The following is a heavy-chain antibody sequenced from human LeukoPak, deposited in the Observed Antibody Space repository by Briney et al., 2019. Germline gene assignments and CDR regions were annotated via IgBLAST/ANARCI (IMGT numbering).Heavy chain of an antibody. D-gene: IGHD6-19*01. J-gene: IGHJ3*02. CDR2: INHSGST. Sequence: PSETLSLSFAVYGGSFRGYDWSWIRRPRGRGLEWIGEINHSGSTNYNPSLKSRVTISVDTSKNEFPLKLSSVTAAETAVYYCARSRSRSSGCTDIWGQGKIVTASS. CDR3: ARSRSRSSGCTDI. CDR1: GGSFRGYD. V-gene: IGHV4-34*01.